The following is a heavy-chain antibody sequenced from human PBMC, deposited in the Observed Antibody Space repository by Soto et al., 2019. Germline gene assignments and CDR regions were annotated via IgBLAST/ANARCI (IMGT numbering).Heavy chain of an antibody. D-gene: IGHD2-8*01. CDR1: GYSFPTYW. Sequence: EVQLVQSGGEVKKPGESLKISCKGSGYSFPTYWIRWLRQMPGKGLEWMGRIDPSDSYTSYRPSFQGHVTISVDKSISTAYLQLSSLQASDTAMYYCARHKKNADAHLDYWGQGTLVTVSS. J-gene: IGHJ4*02. V-gene: IGHV5-10-1*03. CDR3: ARHKKNADAHLDY. CDR2: IDPSDSYT.